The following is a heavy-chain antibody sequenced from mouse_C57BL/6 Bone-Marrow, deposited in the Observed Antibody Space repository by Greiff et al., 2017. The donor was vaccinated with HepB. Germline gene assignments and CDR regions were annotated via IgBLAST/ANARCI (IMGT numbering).Heavy chain of an antibody. CDR3: ARPSDD. Sequence: QVQLQQPGAELVKPGASVKFSCKASGYTFTSYWMHWVKQRPVQGLEWIGIIHPNSGSTNYNQKCKSRATLTVDTSASTAYMQLSSLTSEDSAVYYCARPSDDWGQGTTLTVSS. CDR1: GYTFTSYW. CDR2: IHPNSGST. V-gene: IGHV1-64*01. J-gene: IGHJ2*01.